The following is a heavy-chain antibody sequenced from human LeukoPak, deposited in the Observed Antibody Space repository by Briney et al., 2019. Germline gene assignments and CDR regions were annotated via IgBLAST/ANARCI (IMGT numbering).Heavy chain of an antibody. V-gene: IGHV1-2*06. CDR3: ARGTAMVTPPSF. CDR1: GYTFTGYY. D-gene: IGHD5-18*01. J-gene: IGHJ4*02. CDR2: INPNSGGT. Sequence: ASVKVSCKASGYTFTGYYMHWVRQAPGQGLEWMGRINPNSGGTNYAQKFQGRVTMTRDTSISTAYMELSRLRSDDTAVYCCARGTAMVTPPSFWGQGTLVTVSS.